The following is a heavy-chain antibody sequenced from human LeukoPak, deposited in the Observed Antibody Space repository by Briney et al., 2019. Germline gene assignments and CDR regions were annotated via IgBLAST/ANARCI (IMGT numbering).Heavy chain of an antibody. CDR3: ARISRKINSPYGSGSYYSY. Sequence: ASVKVSCKASGYTFTGYYMHWVRQAPGQGLEWMGWINPNSGGTNYAQKFQGRVTMTRDTSISTAYMELSRLRSDDTAVYYCARISRKINSPYGSGSYYSYWGRGTLVTVSS. J-gene: IGHJ4*02. V-gene: IGHV1-2*02. D-gene: IGHD3-10*01. CDR2: INPNSGGT. CDR1: GYTFTGYY.